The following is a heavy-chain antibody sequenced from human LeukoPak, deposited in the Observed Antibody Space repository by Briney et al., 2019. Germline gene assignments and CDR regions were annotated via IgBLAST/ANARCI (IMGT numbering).Heavy chain of an antibody. CDR1: GFTFSSYS. CDR3: ARSGVVVPAAQYYYYYMDV. D-gene: IGHD2-2*01. Sequence: GGSLRLSCSASGFTFSSYSMNWVRQAPGKGLEWVSSINSSSSYIYYADSVKGRFTISRDNAKNSLYLQMNSLRAEDTAVYYCARSGVVVPAAQYYYYYMDVWGKGTTVTVSS. CDR2: INSSSSYI. J-gene: IGHJ6*03. V-gene: IGHV3-21*01.